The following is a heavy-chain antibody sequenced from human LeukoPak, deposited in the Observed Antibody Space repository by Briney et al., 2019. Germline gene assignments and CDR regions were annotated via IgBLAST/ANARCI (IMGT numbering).Heavy chain of an antibody. CDR2: ISSSSSYI. D-gene: IGHD6-6*01. J-gene: IGHJ5*02. CDR3: ARSIAARELNWFDP. Sequence: PGGSLRLSCAASGFTCSSYSMNWVRQAPGKGLEWVSSISSSSSYIYYADSVKGRFTISRDNAKNSLYLQMNSLRAEDTAVYYCARSIAARELNWFDPWGQGTLVTVSS. CDR1: GFTCSSYS. V-gene: IGHV3-21*01.